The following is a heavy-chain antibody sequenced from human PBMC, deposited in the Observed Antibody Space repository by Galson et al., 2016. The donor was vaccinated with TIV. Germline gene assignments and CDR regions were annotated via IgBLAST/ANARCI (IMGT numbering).Heavy chain of an antibody. V-gene: IGHV3-66*02. CDR2: ISDGGNT. J-gene: IGHJ6*02. Sequence: SLRLSCAASGLSVSINYMTWVRQAPGKGLEWVSLISDGGNTYYPDSVKGRLTISSDNSKNTLYLQMNSLRVEDTAVYYCARDRVVDATYYYYYYGMDVWGQGTAVTVSS. D-gene: IGHD2-15*01. CDR3: ARDRVVDATYYYYYYGMDV. CDR1: GLSVSINY.